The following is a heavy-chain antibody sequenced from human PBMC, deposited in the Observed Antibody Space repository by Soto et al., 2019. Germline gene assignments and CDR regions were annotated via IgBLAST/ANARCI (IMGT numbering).Heavy chain of an antibody. J-gene: IGHJ4*02. CDR2: FDPEAGET. D-gene: IGHD1-26*01. CDR3: ARVARSGLSGSYYFDY. CDR1: GYTLTELS. V-gene: IGHV1-24*01. Sequence: ASVKVSCKVSGYTLTELSMHWVRQAPGKGLEWMGGFDPEAGETIYAQKFQGRVTMTEDTSTDTAYMELSSLRSEDTAVYYCARVARSGLSGSYYFDYWGQGTLVTVS.